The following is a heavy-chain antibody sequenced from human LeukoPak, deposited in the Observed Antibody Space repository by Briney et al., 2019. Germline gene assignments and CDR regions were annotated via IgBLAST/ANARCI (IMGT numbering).Heavy chain of an antibody. CDR2: IYIDGSIT. D-gene: IGHD6-19*01. CDR1: GFTFSSYW. Sequence: PGGSLRLSCAASGFTFSSYWMHWVRQAPGKGLVWVSRIYIDGSITSYADSVKDRFTISRDSAKNTLYLQMNSLRAEDTAVYYCARMSAVAGGLDYWGQGTLVTVSS. V-gene: IGHV3-74*01. CDR3: ARMSAVAGGLDY. J-gene: IGHJ4*02.